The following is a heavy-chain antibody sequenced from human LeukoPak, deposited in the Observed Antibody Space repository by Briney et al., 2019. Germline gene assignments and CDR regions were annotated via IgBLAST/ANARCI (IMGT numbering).Heavy chain of an antibody. D-gene: IGHD6-19*01. CDR3: VRDGSGYDY. CDR1: RFTFSNYW. CDR2: INQGGSEK. Sequence: PGGSLRLSCAASRFTFSNYWMSWVRQPAGKGLEWVANINQGGSEKYYLNSVKGRFTISRDNAKNSHYLQMNSLRADDTAIYYCVRDGSGYDYWGQGTLVTVSS. V-gene: IGHV3-7*05. J-gene: IGHJ4*02.